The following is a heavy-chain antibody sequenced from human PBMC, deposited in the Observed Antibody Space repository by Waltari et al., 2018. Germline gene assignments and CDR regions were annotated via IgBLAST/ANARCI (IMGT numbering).Heavy chain of an antibody. Sequence: QVQLQESGPGLVKPSETLSLTCTVSGGSLSSSYWSWIRQPPGKGLEWIGYIYYSGSTNYNPSLKSRVTISVDTSKNQFSLKLSSVTAADTAVYYCARGPLPLLLWFGELSYWGQGTLVTVSS. V-gene: IGHV4-59*01. D-gene: IGHD3-10*01. J-gene: IGHJ4*02. CDR3: ARGPLPLLLWFGELSY. CDR2: IYYSGST. CDR1: GGSLSSSY.